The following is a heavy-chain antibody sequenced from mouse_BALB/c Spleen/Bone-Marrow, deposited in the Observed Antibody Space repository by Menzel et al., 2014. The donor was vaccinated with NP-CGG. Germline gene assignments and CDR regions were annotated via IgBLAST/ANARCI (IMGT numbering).Heavy chain of an antibody. CDR2: IDPANGNT. CDR3: ADLGDY. Sequence: VQLQQSGAELVKPGAPVKLSCSASGFNIKDTYIHWVKQRPEQGLEWIGRIDPANGNTKYDPKFQGKATVTAGTSANTGYLQLSSLTSEDTAVYYCADLGDYWGQGTTLTVSS. V-gene: IGHV14-3*02. CDR1: GFNIKDTY. D-gene: IGHD4-1*01. J-gene: IGHJ2*01.